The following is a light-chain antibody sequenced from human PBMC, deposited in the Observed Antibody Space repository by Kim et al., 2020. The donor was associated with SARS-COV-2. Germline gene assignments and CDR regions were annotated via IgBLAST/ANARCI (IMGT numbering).Light chain of an antibody. V-gene: IGKV1-39*01. CDR3: QQSYVASLT. CDR1: QNIRRN. Sequence: ASVGERVTITCRASQNIRRNLNWYQQKPGKAPQVLIYAASTLQSGVPSRFSGSGSGTDFILTISSLQPEDFATYYCQQSYVASLTFGGGTKVDIK. CDR2: AAS. J-gene: IGKJ4*01.